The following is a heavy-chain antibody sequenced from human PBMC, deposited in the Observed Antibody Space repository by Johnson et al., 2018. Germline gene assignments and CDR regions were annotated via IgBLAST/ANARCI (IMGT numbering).Heavy chain of an antibody. CDR2: ISSSSSTI. Sequence: VQLQESGGGLVQPGGSLRLSCAASEFTFSSYSMNWVRQAPGTGLEWVSYISSSSSTIYYADPGKGRFTISRDNSKNSLSLQMNILRTEETALYYCAKAPYSSSWQYYFDYWGQGTLVTVSS. CDR1: EFTFSSYS. D-gene: IGHD6-13*01. CDR3: AKAPYSSSWQYYFDY. J-gene: IGHJ4*02. V-gene: IGHV3-48*04.